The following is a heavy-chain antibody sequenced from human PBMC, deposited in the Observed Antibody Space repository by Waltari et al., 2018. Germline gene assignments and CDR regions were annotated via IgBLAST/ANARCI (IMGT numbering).Heavy chain of an antibody. Sequence: QVQLQQWGAGLLKPSETLSLTCAVYGWSLSDYYWTWIRQPPGMGLEWIGEINPSGSTNYNPSLKNRVTISVDMSKRQVSLKVRSVTAADTAVYYCARDADYGDYVFDYWGQGTLVTV. J-gene: IGHJ4*02. V-gene: IGHV4-34*01. CDR1: GWSLSDYY. CDR3: ARDADYGDYVFDY. D-gene: IGHD4-17*01. CDR2: INPSGST.